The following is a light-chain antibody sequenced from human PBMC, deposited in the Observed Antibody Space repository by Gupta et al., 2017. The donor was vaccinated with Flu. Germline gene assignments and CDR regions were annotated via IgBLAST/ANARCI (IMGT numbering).Light chain of an antibody. CDR1: QSVRNY. CDR3: QQRDNWPRT. Sequence: EIVLTQSPVTLSLSPGERATLSCRTSQSVRNYLAWYQQKPGRAPRLLIYDAPNRATGIPARFSGSGSGTDFTLTISRLEPEDLAVYYCQQRDNWPRTFGQGTKVEI. V-gene: IGKV3-11*01. J-gene: IGKJ1*01. CDR2: DAP.